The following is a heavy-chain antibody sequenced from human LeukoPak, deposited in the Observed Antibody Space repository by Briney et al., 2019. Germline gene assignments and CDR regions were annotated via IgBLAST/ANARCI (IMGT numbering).Heavy chain of an antibody. J-gene: IGHJ3*02. V-gene: IGHV1-8*01. Sequence: ASVKVSCKASGYTFTSYDINWVRQATGQGLEWMGWMNPNSGNTGYAQKFQGRVTMTRNTSISTAYMELSSLRSEDTAVYYCASADYDDRGDGDAFDIWGQGTMVTVSS. CDR1: GYTFTSYD. D-gene: IGHD4-17*01. CDR3: ASADYDDRGDGDAFDI. CDR2: MNPNSGNT.